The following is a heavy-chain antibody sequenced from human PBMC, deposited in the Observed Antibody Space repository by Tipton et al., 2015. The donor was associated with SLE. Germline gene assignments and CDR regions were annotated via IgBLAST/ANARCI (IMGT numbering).Heavy chain of an antibody. J-gene: IGHJ4*02. CDR3: ARAEYGSGSYLFDY. Sequence: QVQLVQSGAEVKKPGASVKVSCKASGYTFTSYDINWVRQATGQGLEWMGWMNPNSGNTGYAQKFQGRVTMTRNTSVSTAYMELSSLRSEDTAVYYCARAEYGSGSYLFDYWGQGTLVTVSS. D-gene: IGHD3-10*01. V-gene: IGHV1-8*02. CDR1: GYTFTSYD. CDR2: MNPNSGNT.